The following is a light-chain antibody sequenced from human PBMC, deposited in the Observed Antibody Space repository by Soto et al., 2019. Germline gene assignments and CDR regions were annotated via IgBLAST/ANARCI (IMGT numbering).Light chain of an antibody. CDR2: GAS. Sequence: EIVMTQSPATLSVSPGERATLSCRASQSVSSNLAWYQQKPGQAPRLLIYGASTRATGLPARFSGSGSGTEFTLTLSSMQSEDCAVYYCQQYNNWPLFTFGPGTKVDIK. CDR1: QSVSSN. CDR3: QQYNNWPLFT. V-gene: IGKV3-15*01. J-gene: IGKJ3*01.